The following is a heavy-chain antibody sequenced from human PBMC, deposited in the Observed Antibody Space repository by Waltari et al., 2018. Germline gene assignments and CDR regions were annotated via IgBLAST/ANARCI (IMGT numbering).Heavy chain of an antibody. V-gene: IGHV3-30*18. CDR3: AKDRQSGMYYFDY. Sequence: QVQLVESGGGVVQPGRSLRLSCAASGFTFSSYGMHWVRQAPGKGLEWVAVRWYDGSNKYYADSVKGRFTISRDNSKNTLYLQMNSLRAEDTAMYYCAKDRQSGMYYFDYWGQGTLVTVSS. CDR1: GFTFSSYG. J-gene: IGHJ4*02. CDR2: RWYDGSNK. D-gene: IGHD1-26*01.